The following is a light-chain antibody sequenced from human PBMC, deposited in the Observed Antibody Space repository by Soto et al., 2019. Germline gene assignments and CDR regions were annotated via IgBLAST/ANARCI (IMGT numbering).Light chain of an antibody. J-gene: IGKJ1*01. V-gene: IGKV3-20*01. Sequence: EIVLTQSPGTLSVSPGERATLSCRASQTINSNYLAWYQQKPGQAPSLLIYGTSSRATGIPDRFSGSGSGTDFILTISRLEPEDSAIYYCQQYGSWTFGQGTKVEIK. CDR3: QQYGSWT. CDR2: GTS. CDR1: QTINSNY.